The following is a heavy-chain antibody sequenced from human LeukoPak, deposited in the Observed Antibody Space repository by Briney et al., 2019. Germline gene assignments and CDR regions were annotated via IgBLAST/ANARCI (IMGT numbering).Heavy chain of an antibody. Sequence: GGSLRPSCAASGFTFSNYWLHWVRQAPGKGLVWVSRINSDGSDTTYADSVKGRFTISRDNAKNTLYLQMNSLRAEDTAVYYCVRVRRNYYFDYWGQGTLVTVSS. V-gene: IGHV3-74*01. CDR3: VRVRRNYYFDY. J-gene: IGHJ4*02. D-gene: IGHD1-7*01. CDR1: GFTFSNYW. CDR2: INSDGSDT.